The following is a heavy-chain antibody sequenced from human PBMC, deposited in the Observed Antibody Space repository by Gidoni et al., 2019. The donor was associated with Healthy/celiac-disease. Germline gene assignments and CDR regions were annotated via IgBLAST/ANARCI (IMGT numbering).Heavy chain of an antibody. D-gene: IGHD6-13*01. CDR2: IIPILGIA. V-gene: IGHV1-69*09. CDR1: GGTFSSYA. Sequence: QVQLVQSGAEVKKPGSSVKVSCKASGGTFSSYAISWVRQAPGQGLEWMGRIIPILGIANYAQKFQGRVTITADKSTSTAYMELSSLRSEDTAVYYCAREAAAGTTVRWFDPWGQGTLVTVSS. CDR3: AREAAAGTTVRWFDP. J-gene: IGHJ5*02.